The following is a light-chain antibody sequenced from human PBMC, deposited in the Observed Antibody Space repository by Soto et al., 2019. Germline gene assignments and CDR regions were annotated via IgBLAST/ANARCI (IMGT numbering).Light chain of an antibody. V-gene: IGKV1-6*01. CDR2: AAS. J-gene: IGKJ5*01. Sequence: AIQMTQSPSSLSASVGDRVTITCRASQGIRNDLDWFQQKPGKAPKLLIYAASNLQSGVPARFSGSGSGTDFTLTISSLQPEDFATYYCQQLNTYPLTFGQGTRLEIK. CDR1: QGIRND. CDR3: QQLNTYPLT.